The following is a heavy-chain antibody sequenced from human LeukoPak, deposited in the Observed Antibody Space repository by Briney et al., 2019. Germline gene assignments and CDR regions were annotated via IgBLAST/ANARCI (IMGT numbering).Heavy chain of an antibody. CDR1: GYTFTDYD. V-gene: IGHV1-8*03. D-gene: IGHD4-17*01. CDR2: INPNSATT. Sequence: GASVKVSCKTSGYTFTDYDVHWVRQAPGQGLEWMGWINPNSATTNYAQRLQGRVTFTRDTSLSVAYMELSSLTSEDAAVYFCGRGDFGETNTAFDVWGQGTLVAVSS. J-gene: IGHJ3*01. CDR3: GRGDFGETNTAFDV.